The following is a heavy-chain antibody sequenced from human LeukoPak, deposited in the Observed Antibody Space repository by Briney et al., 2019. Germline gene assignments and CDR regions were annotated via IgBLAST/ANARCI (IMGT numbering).Heavy chain of an antibody. Sequence: ASVKVSCKASGYTFSSYAMNWVRQAPGQGLEWVGWINTNTGNPTYAQDFTGRFVFSLDTSVTTTYLQISSLKAEDTAVYYCASFFCISAVCYYLDYWGQGTLVTVSS. CDR1: GYTFSSYA. V-gene: IGHV7-4-1*02. CDR3: ASFFCISAVCYYLDY. CDR2: INTNTGNP. D-gene: IGHD2-8*01. J-gene: IGHJ4*02.